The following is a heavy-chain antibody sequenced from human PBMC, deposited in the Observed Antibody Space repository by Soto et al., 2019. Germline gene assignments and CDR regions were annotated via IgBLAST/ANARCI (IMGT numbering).Heavy chain of an antibody. CDR1: GYTFTSYA. CDR3: ASRSGIVVPAAMLHYYYGMDV. V-gene: IGHV1-3*01. CDR2: INAGNGNT. D-gene: IGHD2-2*01. J-gene: IGHJ6*02. Sequence: QVQLVQSGAEVKKPGASVKVSCKASGYTFTSYAMHWVRQAPGQRLEWMGWINAGNGNTKYSQKFQGRVTITRDTSASTAYMEQSSLRSEDTAVYYCASRSGIVVPAAMLHYYYGMDVWGQGTTVTVSS.